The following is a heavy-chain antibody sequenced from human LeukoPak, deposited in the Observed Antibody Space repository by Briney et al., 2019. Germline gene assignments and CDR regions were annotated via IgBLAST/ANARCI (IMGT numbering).Heavy chain of an antibody. J-gene: IGHJ4*02. D-gene: IGHD1-26*01. Sequence: GGSLRLSCAASGFTFSSYSMNWVRQAPGKGLEWVSSISSSGSYIYYADSVKGRFTISRDNAKSSLYLQMNSLRAEDTAVYYCAKDQLLGGSYTFDYWGQGTLVTVSS. CDR3: AKDQLLGGSYTFDY. CDR1: GFTFSSYS. V-gene: IGHV3-21*01. CDR2: ISSSGSYI.